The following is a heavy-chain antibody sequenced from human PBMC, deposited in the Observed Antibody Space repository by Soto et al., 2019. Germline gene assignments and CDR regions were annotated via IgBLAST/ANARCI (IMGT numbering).Heavy chain of an antibody. Sequence: EVQLVESGGGLVQPGRSLRLSCAASGFTFDDYAMHWVRQAPGKGLEWVSGISWNSGSIGYADSVKGRFTISRDNAKNSLYLQMNSLRAEDTALYYCAKGRGSSWYTAGYFQHWGQGTLVTVSS. V-gene: IGHV3-9*01. CDR1: GFTFDDYA. D-gene: IGHD6-13*01. J-gene: IGHJ1*01. CDR2: ISWNSGSI. CDR3: AKGRGSSWYTAGYFQH.